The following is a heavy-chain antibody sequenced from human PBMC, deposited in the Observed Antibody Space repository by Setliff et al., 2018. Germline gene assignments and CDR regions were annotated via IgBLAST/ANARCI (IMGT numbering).Heavy chain of an antibody. Sequence: KTSETLSLTCTVSGGSISSSSYYWGRIRQPPGKGLEWIGSIYYSGSTYYNPSLKSRVIISVDTSKNQFSLKLSSVTAADTAVYYCARVGMTTMMDWYFDLWGRGTLVTVSS. CDR2: IYYSGST. V-gene: IGHV4-39*07. J-gene: IGHJ2*01. CDR1: GGSISSSSYY. D-gene: IGHD4-4*01. CDR3: ARVGMTTMMDWYFDL.